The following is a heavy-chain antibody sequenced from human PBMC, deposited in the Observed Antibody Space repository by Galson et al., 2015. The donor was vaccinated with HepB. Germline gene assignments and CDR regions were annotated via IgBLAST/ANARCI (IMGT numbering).Heavy chain of an antibody. CDR2: ISSNGGST. CDR1: GFTFSSYA. Sequence: SLRLSCAASGFTFSSYAMHWVRQAPGKGLEYVSAISSNGGSTYYANSVKGRFTISGDSSKNTLYLQMGSLRAEDTAVYYCAKKSFGYFDYWGQGTLVTVSS. J-gene: IGHJ4*02. V-gene: IGHV3-64*01. D-gene: IGHD3-10*01. CDR3: AKKSFGYFDY.